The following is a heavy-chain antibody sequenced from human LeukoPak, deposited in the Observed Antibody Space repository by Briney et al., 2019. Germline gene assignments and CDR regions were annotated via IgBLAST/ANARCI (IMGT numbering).Heavy chain of an antibody. CDR2: IYASGST. V-gene: IGHV4-61*02. D-gene: IGHD1-1*01. Sequence: SETLSLTCTVSGDSISSGTYYWNWIRQPAGKGLEWIGRIYASGSTNYNPSLKSRVTISLDTSKNRFSLKLSSVTAADTAVYYCATTGTWGQGTLVTVSS. J-gene: IGHJ5*02. CDR3: ATTGT. CDR1: GDSISSGTYY.